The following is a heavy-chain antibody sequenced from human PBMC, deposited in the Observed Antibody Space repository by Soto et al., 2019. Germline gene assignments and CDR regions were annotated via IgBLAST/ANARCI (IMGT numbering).Heavy chain of an antibody. Sequence: QVQLVESGGGVVQPGRSLRLSCAASGFTFSTYDMHWVRQAPGKGLEWVEVISYDGTNKYYADSVKGRFTIARDNSKTTLYLQMNGLIAEDTAVYYCARGSGNGYYEGTWYFDLWGRDTLVTVSS. CDR2: ISYDGTNK. J-gene: IGHJ2*01. D-gene: IGHD3-22*01. CDR3: ARGSGNGYYEGTWYFDL. V-gene: IGHV3-30*03. CDR1: GFTFSTYD.